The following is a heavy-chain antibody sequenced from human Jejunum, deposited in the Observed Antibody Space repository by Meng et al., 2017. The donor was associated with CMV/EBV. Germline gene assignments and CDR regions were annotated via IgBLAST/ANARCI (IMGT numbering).Heavy chain of an antibody. J-gene: IGHJ5*02. CDR3: ARESGSYYWFDP. CDR1: AGSISGYY. V-gene: IGHV4-4*07. CDR2: IYTSGST. Sequence: QVQLQESGPGLVKSSETLSLTCFVSAGSISGYYWSWIRQPAGKGLEWIGRIYTSGSTHYNPSLKSRLTMSVDLSNNQISLKLRSVTAADTAVHYCARESGSYYWFDPWGQGTLVTVSS. D-gene: IGHD1-26*01.